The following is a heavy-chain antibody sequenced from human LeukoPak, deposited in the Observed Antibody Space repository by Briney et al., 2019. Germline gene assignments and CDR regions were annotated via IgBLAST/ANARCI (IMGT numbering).Heavy chain of an antibody. CDR2: ISHDESNK. CDR3: ATSRVYDY. Sequence: GGSLRLSCAVSGFTFSSYAMHWVRQAPGKGLEWVAVISHDESNKYYVDSVKGRFTISRDNSRDTLNLQMNSLRAEDTAVYYCATSRVYDYWGQGTLVTVSS. J-gene: IGHJ4*02. V-gene: IGHV3-30-3*01. CDR1: GFTFSSYA.